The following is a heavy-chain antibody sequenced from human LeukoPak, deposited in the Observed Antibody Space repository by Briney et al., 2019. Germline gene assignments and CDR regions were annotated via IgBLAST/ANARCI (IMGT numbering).Heavy chain of an antibody. J-gene: IGHJ6*02. D-gene: IGHD4-17*01. CDR1: GYIFTSYG. CDR3: ARDGATVTTPYYYYGMDV. Sequence: ASVKVSCKASGYIFTSYGINWVRQAPGQGPEWMGWISANNGNTNYAQKLQGRVTMTTDTFTSTAYMELRSLRSDDTAMYYCARDGATVTTPYYYYGMDVWGQGTTVTVSS. CDR2: ISANNGNT. V-gene: IGHV1-18*04.